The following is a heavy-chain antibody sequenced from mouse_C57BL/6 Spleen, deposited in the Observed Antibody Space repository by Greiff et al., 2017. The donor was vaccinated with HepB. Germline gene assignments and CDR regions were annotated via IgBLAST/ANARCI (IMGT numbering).Heavy chain of an antibody. CDR1: GFTFSSYA. D-gene: IGHD6-2*01. CDR3: EREASNYGYFDV. V-gene: IGHV5-4*01. J-gene: IGHJ1*03. CDR2: ISDGGSYT. Sequence: EVKLVESGGGLVKPGGSLKLSCAASGFTFSSYAMSWVRQTPEKRLEWVATISDGGSYTYYPDNVKGRFTISRDNAKNNLYLQMSHLKSEDTAMYYCEREASNYGYFDVWGTGTTVTVSS.